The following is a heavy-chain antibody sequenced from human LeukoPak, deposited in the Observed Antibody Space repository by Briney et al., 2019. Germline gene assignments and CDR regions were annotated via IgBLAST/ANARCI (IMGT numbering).Heavy chain of an antibody. Sequence: GESLKISFKASGXSFTNSCISWVRQMPGKGLEWMGTIDPSDSYTNYSPSFQGHVTISADKSISTAYLQWSSLKASDTAMYYCARTSNNWYLDYWGQGALVTVSS. CDR3: ARTSNNWYLDY. CDR1: GXSFTNSC. CDR2: IDPSDSYT. J-gene: IGHJ4*02. D-gene: IGHD6-13*01. V-gene: IGHV5-10-1*01.